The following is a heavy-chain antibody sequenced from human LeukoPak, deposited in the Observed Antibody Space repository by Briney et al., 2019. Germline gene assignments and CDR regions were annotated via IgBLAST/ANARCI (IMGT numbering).Heavy chain of an antibody. V-gene: IGHV4-39*01. CDR1: GGSISSSSYY. Sequence: SETLSLTCTVSGGSISSSSYYWGWIRQPPGKGLEWIGSIYYSGSTYYNPSLKSRVTISVDTSKNQFSLKLSSVTAADTAVYYCARRGIAVALWFDPWGQGTLVTVSS. CDR3: ARRGIAVALWFDP. CDR2: IYYSGST. D-gene: IGHD6-19*01. J-gene: IGHJ5*02.